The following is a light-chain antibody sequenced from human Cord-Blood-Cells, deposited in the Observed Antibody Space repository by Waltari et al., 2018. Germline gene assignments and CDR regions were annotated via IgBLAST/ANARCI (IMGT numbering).Light chain of an antibody. CDR2: GAS. V-gene: IGKV3-20*01. CDR3: QQYGSSPPWT. CDR1: QSVSSSY. J-gene: IGKJ1*01. Sequence: EIVLTQSPGTLSLSPGERATLSCRASQSVSSSYLAWYQQKPGQAPRLLIYGASSRDTGIPDRFSGSGSGTDFTRTISRLEPEDFVVYYCQQYGSSPPWTFGQGTKVEIK.